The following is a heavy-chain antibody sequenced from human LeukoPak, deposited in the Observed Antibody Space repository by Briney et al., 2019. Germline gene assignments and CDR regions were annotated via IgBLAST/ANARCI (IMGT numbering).Heavy chain of an antibody. CDR2: ITSSGSYI. V-gene: IGHV3-21*01. J-gene: IGHJ5*02. CDR1: VFTFSSYS. Sequence: GGSLRLSCAASVFTFSSYSMNWVRQAPGKGLEWVSYITSSGSYIYYADSVKGRFTISRDNAKNSLYLQMNSLRAEDTAVYYCAREMLAAVAAQSWGQGTLVTVSA. D-gene: IGHD6-19*01. CDR3: AREMLAAVAAQS.